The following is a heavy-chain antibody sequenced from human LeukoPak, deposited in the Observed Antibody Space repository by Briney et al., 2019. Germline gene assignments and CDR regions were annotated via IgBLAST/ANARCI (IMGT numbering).Heavy chain of an antibody. CDR1: GGSISSSSYY. Sequence: SETLSLACTVSGGSISSSSYYWGWIRQPPGKGLEWSGSIYYSGSTYYNPSLKSRVTISVDTSKNQFSLKLSSVTAADTAVYYCARHSAHASTNDAFDIWGQGTMVTVSS. V-gene: IGHV4-39*07. D-gene: IGHD2-2*01. CDR2: IYYSGST. J-gene: IGHJ3*02. CDR3: ARHSAHASTNDAFDI.